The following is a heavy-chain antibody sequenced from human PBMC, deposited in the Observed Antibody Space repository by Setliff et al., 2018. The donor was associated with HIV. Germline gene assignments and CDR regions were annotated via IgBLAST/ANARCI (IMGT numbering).Heavy chain of an antibody. V-gene: IGHV4-61*02. CDR2: IYTSGTT. CDR1: GGSISSGGYY. J-gene: IGHJ2*01. Sequence: SETLSLTCTVSGGSISSGGYYWSWIRQPAGKGLEWIGRIYTSGTTNYNPSLKTRVTFSVDTSKNQFSLRLSSVTAADTAVYYCARGTLWSSGYYLYWYLDLWGRGTLVTVSS. D-gene: IGHD3-22*01. CDR3: ARGTLWSSGYYLYWYLDL.